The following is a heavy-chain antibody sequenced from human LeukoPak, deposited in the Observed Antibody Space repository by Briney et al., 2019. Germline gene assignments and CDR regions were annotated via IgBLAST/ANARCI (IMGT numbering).Heavy chain of an antibody. V-gene: IGHV3-7*01. Sequence: PGGSLRLSCAASGFTFTNDFMTWVRQAPGKGLEWVANMKVDGSDIHYVDSVKGRFTISRDNAKNSLYLQMNSLRADDTAVYYCARFAAGGSYYYYMDVWGKGTTVTVSS. CDR1: GFTFTNDF. J-gene: IGHJ6*03. CDR2: MKVDGSDI. D-gene: IGHD6-25*01. CDR3: ARFAAGGSYYYYMDV.